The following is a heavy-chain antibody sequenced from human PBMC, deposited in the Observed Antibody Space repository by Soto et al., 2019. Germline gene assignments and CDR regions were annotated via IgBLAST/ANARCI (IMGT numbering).Heavy chain of an antibody. CDR1: GFTFSSYA. CDR2: ISSNGGST. V-gene: IGHV3-64D*08. Sequence: AGGSLRLSCSASGFTFSSYAMHWVRQAPGKGLEYVSAISSNGGSTYYADSVKGRFTISRDNSKNTLYLQMSSLRAEDTAVYYCVKDQTWLQSVPDYWGQGTLVTVSS. D-gene: IGHD5-12*01. CDR3: VKDQTWLQSVPDY. J-gene: IGHJ4*02.